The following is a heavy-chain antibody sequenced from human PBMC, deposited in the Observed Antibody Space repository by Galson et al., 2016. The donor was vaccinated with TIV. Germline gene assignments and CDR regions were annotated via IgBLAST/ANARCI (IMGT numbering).Heavy chain of an antibody. D-gene: IGHD2/OR15-2a*01. V-gene: IGHV1-69*13. CDR2: IIPMFGTA. CDR3: AKDRNIAFDTHYSYYGLDV. CDR1: GGTFSSYV. Sequence: SVKVSCKASGGTFSSYVTKWVRQAPGQGLEWMGEIIPMFGTANYAQKFQGRVTITADESTSTAYMELSSLRSEDTAVYYCAKDRNIAFDTHYSYYGLDVWGQGTTVIVSS. J-gene: IGHJ6*02.